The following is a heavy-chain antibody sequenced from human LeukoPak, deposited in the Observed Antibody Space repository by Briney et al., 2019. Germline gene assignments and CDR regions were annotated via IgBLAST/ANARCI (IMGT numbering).Heavy chain of an antibody. Sequence: MTSETLSLTCAVYGGSFSGYYWSWIRQPPGKGLEWIGEINHSGSTNYNPSLKSRVTISVDTSKNQFSLKLSSVTAADTAVYYCARDLRVRGVIGYYYYYYMDVWGKGTTVTVSS. CDR2: INHSGST. CDR1: GGSFSGYY. CDR3: ARDLRVRGVIGYYYYYYMDV. V-gene: IGHV4-34*01. D-gene: IGHD3-10*01. J-gene: IGHJ6*03.